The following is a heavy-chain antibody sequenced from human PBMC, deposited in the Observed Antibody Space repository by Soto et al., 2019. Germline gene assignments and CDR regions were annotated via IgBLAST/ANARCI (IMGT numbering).Heavy chain of an antibody. CDR3: ARFSSRSPFDS. CDR1: GDSISNYF. D-gene: IGHD2-2*01. Sequence: QVRLQESGPGLVKPTETLSLTCTVSGDSISNYFWNWIRQTPGKGLEWIGYIHYSGSTNYNPSLKSRVTMSLDTSKNQFSLKLSSVTAADTAVYYCARFSSRSPFDSWGQGTLVTVSS. CDR2: IHYSGST. V-gene: IGHV4-59*01. J-gene: IGHJ4*02.